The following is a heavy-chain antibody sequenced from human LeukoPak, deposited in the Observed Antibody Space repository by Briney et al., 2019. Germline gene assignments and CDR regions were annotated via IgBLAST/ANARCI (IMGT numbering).Heavy chain of an antibody. Sequence: SETLSLTCTVAGGSISSYYWSWNRQPPGKGLEWIGYIHYSGSTNYNPSLESRVTISVDTSKNQFSLKLSSVTAADTAVYYCARGGYYDTLTGYYVYLDYWRQGSLVTVS. CDR2: IHYSGST. CDR1: GGSISSYY. D-gene: IGHD3-9*01. CDR3: ARGGYYDTLTGYYVYLDY. V-gene: IGHV4-59*01. J-gene: IGHJ4*02.